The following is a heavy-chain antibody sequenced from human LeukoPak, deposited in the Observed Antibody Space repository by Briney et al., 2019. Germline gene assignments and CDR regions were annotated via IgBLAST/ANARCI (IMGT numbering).Heavy chain of an antibody. CDR2: ITYSGST. CDR3: ARTSTGDY. Sequence: KPSETLSLTCTVSGDSISSYYWSWFRQPPGKGLEWIGYITYSGSTKYNSSLKSRVTISVDTSKNQFSLKLSSVTAADTAVYYCARTSTGDYWGQGTLVTVSS. CDR1: GDSISSYY. V-gene: IGHV4-59*01. J-gene: IGHJ4*02. D-gene: IGHD1-14*01.